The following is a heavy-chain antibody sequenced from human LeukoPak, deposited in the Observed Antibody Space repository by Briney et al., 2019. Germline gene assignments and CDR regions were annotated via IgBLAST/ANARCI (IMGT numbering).Heavy chain of an antibody. V-gene: IGHV4-31*03. Sequence: SSQTLPLTCTVSGGSISSGGYYWSWIRQHPGKGLEWIGYIYYSGSTYYNPSLKSRVTISVDTSKNQFSLKLSSVTAADTAVYYCAREGRGYDSRSELVGYWGQGTLVTVSS. J-gene: IGHJ4*02. CDR2: IYYSGST. CDR3: AREGRGYDSRSELVGY. CDR1: GGSISSGGYY. D-gene: IGHD5-12*01.